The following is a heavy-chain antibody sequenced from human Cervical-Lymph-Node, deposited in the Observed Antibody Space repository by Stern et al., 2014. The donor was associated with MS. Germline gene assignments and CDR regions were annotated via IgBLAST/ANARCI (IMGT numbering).Heavy chain of an antibody. D-gene: IGHD3-22*01. CDR2: ISYDGDTK. CDR3: AKDPRIYDSCGYLDA. CDR1: GFTFSLYD. V-gene: IGHV3-30*18. Sequence: VQLVESGGGVVQPGRSLRLSCAASGFTFSLYDMHWVRPAPGKGLEWVAAISYDGDTKFYTDSVKGRFTISRDNSKSTLYLQLNSLRPEDTAIYYCAKDPRIYDSCGYLDAWGQGTLVTVSS. J-gene: IGHJ5*02.